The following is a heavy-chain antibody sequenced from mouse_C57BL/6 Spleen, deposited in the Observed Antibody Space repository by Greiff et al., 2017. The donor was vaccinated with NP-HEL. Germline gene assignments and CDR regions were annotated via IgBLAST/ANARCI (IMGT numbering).Heavy chain of an antibody. J-gene: IGHJ3*01. CDR1: GYAFSSSW. V-gene: IGHV1-82*01. Sequence: QVQLQQSGPELVKPGASVKISCKASGYAFSSSWMNWVKQRPGKGLEWIGRIYPGDGDTNYNGKFKGKATLTADKSSSTAYMRLSSLTSEDSAVYFCARSAAQATSLAYWGQGTLVTVSA. CDR2: IYPGDGDT. CDR3: ARSAAQATSLAY. D-gene: IGHD3-2*02.